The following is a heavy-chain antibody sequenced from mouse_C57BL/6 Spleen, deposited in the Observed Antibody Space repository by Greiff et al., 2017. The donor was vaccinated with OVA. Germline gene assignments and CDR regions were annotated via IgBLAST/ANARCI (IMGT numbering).Heavy chain of an antibody. CDR3: ARVYGSSSKDWYFDV. D-gene: IGHD1-1*01. J-gene: IGHJ1*03. Sequence: VQLQQPGAELVRPGSSVKLSCKASGYTFTSYWMHWVQPRPIQGLEWIGNIDPSDSETHYNQKFKDKATLTVDNSSSTAYMQLSSLTSEDSAVYYCARVYGSSSKDWYFDVWGTGTTVTVAS. CDR2: IDPSDSET. V-gene: IGHV1-52*01. CDR1: GYTFTSYW.